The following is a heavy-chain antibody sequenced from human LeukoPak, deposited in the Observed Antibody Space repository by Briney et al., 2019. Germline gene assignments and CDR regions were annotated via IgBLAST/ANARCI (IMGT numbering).Heavy chain of an antibody. CDR2: IKQDGSAK. J-gene: IGHJ4*02. D-gene: IGHD2-2*01. Sequence: GGSLRLSCAASGFTFSSYWMSWVRQAPGKGLEWVANIKQDGSAKYYMDSVKGRFTISRDSAKNSLYLQMNSLGAEDTAVYYCAKIYCTSTDCYYDYWGQGTLVTVSS. CDR3: AKIYCTSTDCYYDY. V-gene: IGHV3-7*01. CDR1: GFTFSSYW.